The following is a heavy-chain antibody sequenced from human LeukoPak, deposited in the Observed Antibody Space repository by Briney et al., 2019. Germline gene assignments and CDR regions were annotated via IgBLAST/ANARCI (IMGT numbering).Heavy chain of an antibody. V-gene: IGHV4-34*01. CDR3: ARGPGVAAAGTGFDY. CDR2: INHSGST. J-gene: IGHJ4*02. Sequence: SETLSLTCAVYGGSFSGYYWSWICQPPGKGVEWIGEINHSGSTNYNPSLKSRVTISVDTSKDQFSLKLSSVTAADTAVYYCARGPGVAAAGTGFDYWGQGTLVTVSS. CDR1: GGSFSGYY. D-gene: IGHD6-13*01.